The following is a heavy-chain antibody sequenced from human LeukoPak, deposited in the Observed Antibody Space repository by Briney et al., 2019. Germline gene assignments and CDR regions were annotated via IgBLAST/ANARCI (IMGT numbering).Heavy chain of an antibody. CDR3: ARDSSSWYRALSY. D-gene: IGHD6-13*01. J-gene: IGHJ4*02. Sequence: SETLSLPCTVSGRSISSCSYYWARVRQHPGKGLEWTGSIYYSGSTYYNPSLKSRVTISVDTSKNQFSLKLSSVTAADTAVYYCARDSSSWYRALSYWGQGTLVTVSS. V-gene: IGHV4-39*07. CDR1: GRSISSCSYY. CDR2: IYYSGST.